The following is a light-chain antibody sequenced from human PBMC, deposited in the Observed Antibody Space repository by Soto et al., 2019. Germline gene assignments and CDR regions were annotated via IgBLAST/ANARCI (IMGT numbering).Light chain of an antibody. J-gene: IGLJ2*01. CDR3: QSYDSSNQV. CDR2: EDN. V-gene: IGLV6-57*02. Sequence: NFMLTKPHSVSESPGKTVTISCTGSSGSIASNYVHWYQQRPGSAPTTVIYEDNQRPSGVPERFSGSIDSSSNSASLTISGLKTDDEADYYCQSYDSSNQVVGGGTKLTVL. CDR1: SGSIASNY.